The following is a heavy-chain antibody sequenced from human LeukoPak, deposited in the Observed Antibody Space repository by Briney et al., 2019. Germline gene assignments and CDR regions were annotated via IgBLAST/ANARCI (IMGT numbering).Heavy chain of an antibody. CDR3: ARTSTYYDFWSGYYTPQYYFDY. Sequence: SETLSLTCAVYGGSFSGYYWSWIRQPPGKGLEWIGEINHSGSTNYNPSLKSRVTISVDTSKNQFSLKLSSVTAADTAVYYCARTSTYYDFWSGYYTPQYYFDYWGQGTLVTVSS. D-gene: IGHD3-3*01. V-gene: IGHV4-34*01. J-gene: IGHJ4*02. CDR1: GGSFSGYY. CDR2: INHSGST.